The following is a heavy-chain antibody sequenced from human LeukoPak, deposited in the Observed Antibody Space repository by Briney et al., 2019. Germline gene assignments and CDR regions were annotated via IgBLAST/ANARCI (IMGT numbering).Heavy chain of an antibody. V-gene: IGHV3-66*01. CDR2: IYSGGST. CDR1: GGSISSYY. D-gene: IGHD3-10*01. Sequence: ETLSLTCTVSGGSISSYYWSWVRQAPGKGLEWVSVIYSGGSTYYADSVKGRFTISRDNSKNTLYLQMNSLRAEDTAVYYCARVGSGSGSYKFRDFDYWGQGTLVTVSS. CDR3: ARVGSGSGSYKFRDFDY. J-gene: IGHJ4*02.